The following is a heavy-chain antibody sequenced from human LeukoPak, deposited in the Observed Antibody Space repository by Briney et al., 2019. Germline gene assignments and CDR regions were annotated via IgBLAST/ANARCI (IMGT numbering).Heavy chain of an antibody. Sequence: GGSLRLSCAASGFTFSSYAMSWVRQASGKGLEWVSAISGSGGSTYYADSVKGRFTISRDNSKNTLYLQMNSLRAEDTAVYYCAKAAVAGIRFYYYYMDVWGKGTTVTVSS. J-gene: IGHJ6*03. CDR1: GFTFSSYA. CDR3: AKAAVAGIRFYYYYMDV. D-gene: IGHD6-19*01. V-gene: IGHV3-23*01. CDR2: ISGSGGST.